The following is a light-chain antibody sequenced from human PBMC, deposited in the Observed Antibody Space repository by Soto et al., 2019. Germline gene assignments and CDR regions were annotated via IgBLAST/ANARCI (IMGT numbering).Light chain of an antibody. J-gene: IGKJ1*01. Sequence: DIQMTQSPSTLSASVGDRVTITCRASQSISSWLAWYQQEPGKAPKLLVYAASSLESGVPSWFSGSGSGTEFTLTISSLQPDDFATYYCQQYNSYSRRTFGQGTKVDIK. CDR2: AAS. CDR3: QQYNSYSRRT. V-gene: IGKV1-5*01. CDR1: QSISSW.